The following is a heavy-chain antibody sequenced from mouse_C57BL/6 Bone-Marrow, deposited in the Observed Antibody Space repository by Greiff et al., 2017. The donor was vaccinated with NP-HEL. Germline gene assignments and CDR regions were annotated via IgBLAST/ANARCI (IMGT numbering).Heavy chain of an antibody. Sequence: QVQLQQSGAELVRPGTSVKMSCKASGYTFTNYWIGWAKQRPGHGLEWIGDIYPGGGYTNYNEKFKGKATLTAATSSSTAYMQFSSLTSEDAAIHYCARRGYGSRSAMDYWGQGTSVTVSS. CDR3: ARRGYGSRSAMDY. CDR1: GYTFTNYW. D-gene: IGHD1-1*01. J-gene: IGHJ4*01. CDR2: IYPGGGYT. V-gene: IGHV1-63*01.